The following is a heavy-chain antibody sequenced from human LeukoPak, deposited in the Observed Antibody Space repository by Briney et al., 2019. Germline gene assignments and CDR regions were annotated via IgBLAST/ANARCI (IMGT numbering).Heavy chain of an antibody. CDR2: ISGSGGST. V-gene: IGHV3-23*01. Sequence: GSLRLSCAASGFTFSSYAMSWVRQAPGKGLEWVSAISGSGGSTYYADSVKGRFTISRDNSKNTLYLQMNSLRAEDTAVYYCARDRGGLNAFDIWGQGTMVTVSS. CDR3: ARDRGGLNAFDI. J-gene: IGHJ3*02. D-gene: IGHD3-10*01. CDR1: GFTFSSYA.